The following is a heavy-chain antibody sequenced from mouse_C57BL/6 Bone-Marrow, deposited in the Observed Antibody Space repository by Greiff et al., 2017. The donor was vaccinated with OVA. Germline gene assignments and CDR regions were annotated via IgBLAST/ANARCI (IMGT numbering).Heavy chain of an antibody. CDR2: IDPETGGT. CDR1: GYTFTDYE. J-gene: IGHJ3*01. Sequence: QVQLQQSGAELVRPGASVTLSCKASGYTFTDYEMHWVKQTPVHGLEWIGAIDPETGGTAYNQKFKGKAILTADKSSSTAYMELRSLTSEDSAVYYCTRWLRREAWFAYWGQGTLVTVSA. CDR3: TRWLRREAWFAY. D-gene: IGHD2-2*01. V-gene: IGHV1-15*01.